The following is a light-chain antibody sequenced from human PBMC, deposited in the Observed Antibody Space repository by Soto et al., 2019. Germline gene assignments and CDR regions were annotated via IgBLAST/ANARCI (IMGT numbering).Light chain of an antibody. CDR3: QQRSNWPIT. V-gene: IGKV3-11*01. J-gene: IGKJ5*01. CDR1: QSVSSY. CDR2: DAS. Sequence: EIVLTQSPATLSLSPGERATLSCRASQSVSSYLAWYQQKPGQAPRLLIYDASNRATGIPARFSGSGSGTEFTLTISSLEPEDFAVYYCQQRSNWPITLGQGTRLEIK.